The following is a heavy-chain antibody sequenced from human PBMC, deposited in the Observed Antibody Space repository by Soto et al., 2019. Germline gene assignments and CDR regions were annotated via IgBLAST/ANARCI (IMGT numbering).Heavy chain of an antibody. J-gene: IGHJ3*01. CDR3: AAEVTSDAFDF. V-gene: IGHV3-21*06. D-gene: IGHD2-21*02. Sequence: GGSLRLSCAASGFTFSSYAMSWVRQAPGKGLEWVSSISGNSGYIFYADSLKGRFTTSRDNARNSVYLQMDSLRAEDTAVYYCAAEVTSDAFDFWGQGTVVTVSS. CDR1: GFTFSSYA. CDR2: ISGNSGYI.